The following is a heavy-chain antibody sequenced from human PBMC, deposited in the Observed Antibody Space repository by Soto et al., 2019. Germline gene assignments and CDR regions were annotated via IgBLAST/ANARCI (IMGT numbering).Heavy chain of an antibody. Sequence: GGSLRLSWAASGFTFSSHWMSWIRQAPGKGLEWVANIKQDGSEKYYVDSVKGRFTISRDNAKNSLYLQMNSLRAEDTAVYYCARPGALGYCSSTSCYYYYMDVWGKGTTVTVSS. CDR3: ARPGALGYCSSTSCYYYYMDV. CDR2: IKQDGSEK. D-gene: IGHD2-2*01. V-gene: IGHV3-7*01. CDR1: GFTFSSHW. J-gene: IGHJ6*03.